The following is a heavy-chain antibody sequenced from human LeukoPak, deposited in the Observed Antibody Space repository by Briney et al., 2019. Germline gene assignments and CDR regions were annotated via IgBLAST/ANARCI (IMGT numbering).Heavy chain of an antibody. CDR2: IYSGGST. D-gene: IGHD3-10*01. V-gene: IGHV3-66*01. J-gene: IGHJ6*02. CDR3: ARGLSYYANYYYYGMDV. Sequence: GGSLRLSCAASGFTVSSNYMSWVRQAPGKGLEWVSVIYSGGSTYYADSVKGRFTISRDNSKNTLYLQMNSLRAEDTAVYYCARGLSYYANYYYYGMDVWGQGTTVTVSS. CDR1: GFTVSSNY.